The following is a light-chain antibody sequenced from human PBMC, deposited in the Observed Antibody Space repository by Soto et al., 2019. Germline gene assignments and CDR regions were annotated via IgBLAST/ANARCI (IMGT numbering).Light chain of an antibody. CDR2: AAS. J-gene: IGKJ4*01. CDR3: QQLNSYPLT. CDR1: QGISSS. V-gene: IGKV1-9*01. Sequence: DIQLTQAPSFLSASVGDRVTITCRASQGISSSLAWFQQKPGKAPKLLIYAASTLKSGVPSRFSGSGSGTEFTLTISSLQPEDFATYYCQQLNSYPLTFGGGTKVDIK.